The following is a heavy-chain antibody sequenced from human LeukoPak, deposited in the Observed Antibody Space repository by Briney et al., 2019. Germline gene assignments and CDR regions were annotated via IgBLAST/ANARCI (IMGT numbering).Heavy chain of an antibody. D-gene: IGHD1-14*01. CDR1: GFTFNLYG. Sequence: GGSLRLSCAASGFTFNLYGMLWVRQPPGKGLEWVATISNDGNHNYYADSVKGRFAISRDNLKTMLSLQMNSLRVEDTGVYYCATVTPGIRVDYWGRGALVTVSS. CDR3: ATVTPGIRVDY. CDR2: ISNDGNHN. J-gene: IGHJ4*02. V-gene: IGHV3-30*03.